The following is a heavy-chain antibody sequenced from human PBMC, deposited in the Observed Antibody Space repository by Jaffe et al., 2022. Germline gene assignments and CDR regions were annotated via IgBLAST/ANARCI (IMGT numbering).Heavy chain of an antibody. CDR1: GFMFSRYG. J-gene: IGHJ4*02. Sequence: QVQLVESGGGVVQPGGSLRLSCAASGFMFSRYGMHWVRQAPGKGLEWVALIRYDGSNQYYADFVKGRFTISRDNSKNTVYLQVNSLRVEDTAVYYCVKDTSHANGDHIFWGQGTLVTVSS. D-gene: IGHD2-2*01. CDR3: VKDTSHANGDHIF. V-gene: IGHV3-30*02. CDR2: IRYDGSNQ.